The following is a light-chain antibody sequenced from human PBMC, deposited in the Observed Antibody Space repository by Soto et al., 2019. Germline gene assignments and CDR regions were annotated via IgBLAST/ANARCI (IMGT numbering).Light chain of an antibody. V-gene: IGKV4-1*01. J-gene: IGKJ4*01. CDR2: WAS. CDR3: QQYYSTPA. CDR1: QIVLYSSNNKNY. Sequence: DIVMTQSPDSLAVSLGERATINCKSSQIVLYSSNNKNYLAWYQQKPGQPPKLLIYWASTRESGVPDRFSGSGSGTDFTLTISSLQAEDVAVYYCQQYYSTPAFGGGTKVDIK.